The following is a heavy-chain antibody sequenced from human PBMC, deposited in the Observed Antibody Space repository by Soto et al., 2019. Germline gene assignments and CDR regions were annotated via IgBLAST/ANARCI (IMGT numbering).Heavy chain of an antibody. CDR2: IIPIFGTA. CDR3: ASGGYCSGGSCYLGGWFDP. V-gene: IGHV1-69*01. Sequence: QVQLVQSGAEVKKPGSSVKVSCKASGGTFSSYAISWVRQAPGQGLEWMGGIIPIFGTANYAQKFQGRVTITADESTSTAYMELSSLRSEDTAVYYCASGGYCSGGSCYLGGWFDPWGQGTLVTVSS. CDR1: GGTFSSYA. J-gene: IGHJ5*02. D-gene: IGHD2-15*01.